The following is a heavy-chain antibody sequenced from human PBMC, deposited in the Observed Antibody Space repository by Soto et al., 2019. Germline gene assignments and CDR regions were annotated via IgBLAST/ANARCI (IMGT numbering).Heavy chain of an antibody. Sequence: SVKVSCKASGGTFSSYAISWVRQAPGQGLEWMGGIIPIFGTTNYAQKFQGRVTITADESTSTAYMELSSLRSEDTAVYYCARGFSGGKVWFDPWGQGTLVTVSS. V-gene: IGHV1-69*13. CDR1: GGTFSSYA. J-gene: IGHJ5*02. D-gene: IGHD2-15*01. CDR3: ARGFSGGKVWFDP. CDR2: IIPIFGTT.